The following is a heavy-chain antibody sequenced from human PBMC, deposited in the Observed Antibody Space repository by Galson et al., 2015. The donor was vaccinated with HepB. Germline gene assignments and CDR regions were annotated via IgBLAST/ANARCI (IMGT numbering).Heavy chain of an antibody. J-gene: IGHJ6*02. CDR3: ARDRQSFGGFEIYYYGMDV. D-gene: IGHD3-10*01. CDR2: ISAYNGDT. Sequence: SVKVSCKASGYRFRNHGISWVRQAPGQGLEWMGWISAYNGDTNYAQKFQGRLTMTTDTSTSTAYMELRSLTSDDTAVYYCARDRQSFGGFEIYYYGMDVWGQGTTVTVSS. V-gene: IGHV1-18*04. CDR1: GYRFRNHG.